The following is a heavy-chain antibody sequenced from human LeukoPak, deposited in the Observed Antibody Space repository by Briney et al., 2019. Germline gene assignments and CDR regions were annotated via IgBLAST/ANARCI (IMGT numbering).Heavy chain of an antibody. Sequence: GGSLRLSCAASALSLNTYNMNWVRQAPGKGLEWVSSISYTGTYIYYADSVKGRFTISRDNAQNSVYLQMNSLRAEDTAVYYCVRDRGTYRPIDYWGQGTLVTVSS. J-gene: IGHJ4*02. CDR1: ALSLNTYN. CDR3: VRDRGTYRPIDY. V-gene: IGHV3-21*04. CDR2: ISYTGTYI. D-gene: IGHD1-26*01.